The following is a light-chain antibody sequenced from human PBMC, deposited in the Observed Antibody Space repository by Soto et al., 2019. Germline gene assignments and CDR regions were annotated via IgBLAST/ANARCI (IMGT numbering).Light chain of an antibody. CDR1: SGSIASNY. J-gene: IGLJ3*02. CDR2: EDN. Sequence: NFMLTQPHSVSESPGKTVIISCTRSSGSIASNYVQWYQQRPGSSPTTVIYEDNQRPSGVPDRFSGSIDSSSNSASLTISGLETAEEADYYCQSYDATNQVFGGGTKVTVL. V-gene: IGLV6-57*01. CDR3: QSYDATNQV.